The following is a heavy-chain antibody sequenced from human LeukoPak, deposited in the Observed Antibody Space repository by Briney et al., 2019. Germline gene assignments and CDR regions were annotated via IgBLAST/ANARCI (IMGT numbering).Heavy chain of an antibody. CDR3: ARDGYNSAPNVLDI. D-gene: IGHD5-24*01. CDR2: INHSGST. CDR1: GGSFSGYY. V-gene: IGHV4-34*01. Sequence: SETLSLTCAVYGGSFSGYYWSWIRQPPGKGLEWIGEINHSGSTNYNPSLKSRVTISVDTSKNQFSLKLSSVTAADTAVYYCARDGYNSAPNVLDIWGQGTMVTVSS. J-gene: IGHJ3*02.